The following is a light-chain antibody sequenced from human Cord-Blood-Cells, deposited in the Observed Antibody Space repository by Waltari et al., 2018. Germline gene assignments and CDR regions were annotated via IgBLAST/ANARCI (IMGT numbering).Light chain of an antibody. CDR1: NRYVCGFYY. CDR3: CSYAGSYTFEV. V-gene: IGLV2-11*01. CDR2: DVS. J-gene: IGLJ3*02. Sequence: SALAPPRPVSGSPGPSVTIPCHGTNRYVCGFYYVPWYQQHPGKAPKLMIYDVSKRPSGVPDRFSGSKSGNTASLTISGLQAEDEADYYCCSYAGSYTFEVFGGGTKLTVL.